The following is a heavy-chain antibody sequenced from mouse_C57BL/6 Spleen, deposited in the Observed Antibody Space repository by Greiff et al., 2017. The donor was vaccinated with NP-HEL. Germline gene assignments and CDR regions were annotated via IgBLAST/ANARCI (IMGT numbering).Heavy chain of an antibody. J-gene: IGHJ4*01. CDR3: AGMSNYEDYAMDY. CDR1: GYSITSDY. Sequence: EVKLMESGPGLAKPSQTLSLTCSVTGYSITSDYWNWIRKFPGNKLEYMGYISYSGSTYYNPSLKSRISITRDTSKNQYYLQLNSVTTEDTATYYCAGMSNYEDYAMDYWGQGTSVTVSS. D-gene: IGHD2-5*01. V-gene: IGHV3-8*01. CDR2: ISYSGST.